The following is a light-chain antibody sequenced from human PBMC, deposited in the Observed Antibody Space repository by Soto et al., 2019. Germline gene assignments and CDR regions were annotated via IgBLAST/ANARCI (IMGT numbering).Light chain of an antibody. CDR2: GAS. V-gene: IGKV3-20*01. J-gene: IGKJ4*01. CDR1: QSVRNNY. CDR3: QQYGDSPRLT. Sequence: EIVLTQSPGTLSLSPGEGATLSCRASQSVRNNYLAWYQQKPGQAPSLLIYGASARATGIPDRFSGSGSGTDFTLTISGLEPEDFAVYYFQQYGDSPRLTLGGGTRVEIK.